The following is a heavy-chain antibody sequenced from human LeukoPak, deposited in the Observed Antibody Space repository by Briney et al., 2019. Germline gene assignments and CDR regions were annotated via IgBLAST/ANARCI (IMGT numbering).Heavy chain of an antibody. CDR2: IYTSGST. CDR3: ARDPMSWWYGDPDAFDI. V-gene: IGHV4-4*07. J-gene: IGHJ3*02. D-gene: IGHD2-15*01. Sequence: PSETLSLTCTVSGGSISSYYWSWIRQPAGKGLEWIGCIYTSGSTNYNPSLKSRATMSVDTSKNQFSLKLSSVTAADTAVYYCARDPMSWWYGDPDAFDIWGQGTMVTVSS. CDR1: GGSISSYY.